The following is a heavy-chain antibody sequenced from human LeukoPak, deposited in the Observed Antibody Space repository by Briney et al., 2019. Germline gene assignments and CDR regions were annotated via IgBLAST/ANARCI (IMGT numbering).Heavy chain of an antibody. V-gene: IGHV1-69*13. Sequence: ASVKVSCKASGGTFSSYAISWVRQAPGQGLEWMGGIIPILGTANYAQKFQGRVTITADESTSTAYMELSSLRSEDTAVYYCARVLRYCSSTSCYRGYYFDYWGQGTLVTVSS. D-gene: IGHD2-2*01. CDR1: GGTFSSYA. CDR2: IIPILGTA. CDR3: ARVLRYCSSTSCYRGYYFDY. J-gene: IGHJ4*02.